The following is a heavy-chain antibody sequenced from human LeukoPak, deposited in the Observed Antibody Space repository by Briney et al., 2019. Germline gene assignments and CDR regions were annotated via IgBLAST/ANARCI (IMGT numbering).Heavy chain of an antibody. D-gene: IGHD6-6*01. CDR1: GGSFSGYY. Sequence: SETLSLTCAVYGGSFSGYYWSWIRQPPGKGLEWIGEISHSGSTNYNPSLKSRVTISVDTSKNQFSLKLSSVTAADTAVYYCARTSYYFDYWGQGTLVTVSS. V-gene: IGHV4-34*01. CDR3: ARTSYYFDY. J-gene: IGHJ4*02. CDR2: ISHSGST.